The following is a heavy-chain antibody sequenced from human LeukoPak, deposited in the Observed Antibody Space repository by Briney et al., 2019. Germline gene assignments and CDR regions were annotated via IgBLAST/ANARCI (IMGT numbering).Heavy chain of an antibody. V-gene: IGHV4-34*01. CDR2: INHSGST. CDR3: ARGAAAGNWFDP. D-gene: IGHD2-15*01. CDR1: GGSFSGYS. J-gene: IGHJ5*02. Sequence: ASETLSLTCAVYGGSFSGYSWNWVRQSPEKGLEWIGEINHSGSTNFNPSLKSRVTISVDTSKNQFSLKVPSVTAADTAIYYCARGAAAGNWFDPWGQGTLDTVSS.